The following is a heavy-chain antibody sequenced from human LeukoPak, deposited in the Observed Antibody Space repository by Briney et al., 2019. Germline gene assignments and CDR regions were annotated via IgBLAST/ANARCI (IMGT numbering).Heavy chain of an antibody. CDR1: GFTFSDYY. V-gene: IGHV3-11*01. CDR3: ARVFEASYDY. Sequence: PGGSLRLSCAASGFTFSDYYMSWIRQAPGKGLEWVYADSVKGRFTISRDNAKNPLYNSLRAEDTAVYYCARVFEASYDYWGQGTLVTASS. J-gene: IGHJ4*02. D-gene: IGHD3-10*01.